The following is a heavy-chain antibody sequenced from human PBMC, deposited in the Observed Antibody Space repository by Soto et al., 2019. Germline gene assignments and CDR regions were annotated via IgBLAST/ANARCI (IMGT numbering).Heavy chain of an antibody. Sequence: GASVKVSCKASGYTFTSYDINWVRQATGQGLEWMGWMNPNSGNTGYAQKFQGRVTMTRNTSISTAYMELSSLRSEDTAVYYCARGPSSGYYDFWSGYYTGIRSMDVWGQGTTVTVSS. V-gene: IGHV1-8*01. CDR1: GYTFTSYD. D-gene: IGHD3-3*01. CDR2: MNPNSGNT. J-gene: IGHJ6*02. CDR3: ARGPSSGYYDFWSGYYTGIRSMDV.